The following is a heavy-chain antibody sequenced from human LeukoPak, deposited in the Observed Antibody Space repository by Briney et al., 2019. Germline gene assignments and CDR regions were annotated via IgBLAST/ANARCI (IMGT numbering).Heavy chain of an antibody. CDR2: INPNSGGT. D-gene: IGHD4-17*01. CDR3: ARADYGDYVNCFDY. J-gene: IGHJ4*02. V-gene: IGHV1-2*02. CDR1: GYTFTGYY. Sequence: ASVKVSCKASGYTFTGYYMDWVRQAPGQGLEWMGWINPNSGGTNYAQKFQGRVTMTRDTSISTAYMELSRLRSDDTAVCYCARADYGDYVNCFDYWGQGTLVTVSS.